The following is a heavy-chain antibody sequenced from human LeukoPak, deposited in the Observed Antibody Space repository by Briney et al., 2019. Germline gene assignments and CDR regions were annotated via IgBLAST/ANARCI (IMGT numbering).Heavy chain of an antibody. CDR1: GYTFTSYY. J-gene: IGHJ4*02. CDR3: ARGGMATIDY. D-gene: IGHD5-24*01. CDR2: INPSGGST. Sequence: ASVKVSCKASGYTFTSYYMHWVRQAPGQGLEWMGIINPSGGSTSYAQKFQGRVIMTRDMPTSTVYMELSSLRSEDTAVYYCARGGMATIDYWGQGTLVTVSS. V-gene: IGHV1-46*01.